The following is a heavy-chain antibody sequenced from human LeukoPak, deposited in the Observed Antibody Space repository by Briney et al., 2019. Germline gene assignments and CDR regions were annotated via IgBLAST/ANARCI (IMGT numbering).Heavy chain of an antibody. CDR3: ARRVVNNRNWYFDL. CDR2: IYPGDSDT. CDR1: GSSFTRNW. D-gene: IGHD4-23*01. J-gene: IGHJ2*01. V-gene: IGHV5-51*01. Sequence: GASLQISCRGSGSSFTRNWIGWLRPLPGKGLEWMAIIYPGDSDTRYSPSFQGQVTISADKSINTAYLQWSSLKASDTAMYYCARRVVNNRNWYFDLWGRGTLVTVSS.